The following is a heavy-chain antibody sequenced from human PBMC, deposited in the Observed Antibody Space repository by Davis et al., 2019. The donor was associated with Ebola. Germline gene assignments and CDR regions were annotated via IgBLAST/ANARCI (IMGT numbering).Heavy chain of an antibody. D-gene: IGHD2-15*01. V-gene: IGHV3-23*01. J-gene: IGHJ6*02. CDR2: ISGSGGST. Sequence: GESLKISCAASGFTFSSYAMSWVRQAPGKGLEWVSAISGSGGSTYYADSVKGRFTISRDNAKNSLYLQMNSLRAEDTAVYYCARAVVVVAAGYYYYGMDVWGQGTTVTVSS. CDR3: ARAVVVVAAGYYYYGMDV. CDR1: GFTFSSYA.